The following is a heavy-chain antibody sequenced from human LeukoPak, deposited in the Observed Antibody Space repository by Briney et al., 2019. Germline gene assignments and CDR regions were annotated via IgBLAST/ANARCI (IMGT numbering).Heavy chain of an antibody. CDR3: ARAGYCSSTSCYAVG. CDR2: ISSSSSYI. CDR1: GFTFSSYS. D-gene: IGHD2-2*03. Sequence: GGSLRLSCAASGFTFSSYSMNWVRQAPGKGLEWVSSISSSSSYIYYADSVKGRFTISRDNAKNSLYLQMNSLRAEDTAVYYCARAGYCSSTSCYAVGWGQGTLVTVS. V-gene: IGHV3-21*01. J-gene: IGHJ4*02.